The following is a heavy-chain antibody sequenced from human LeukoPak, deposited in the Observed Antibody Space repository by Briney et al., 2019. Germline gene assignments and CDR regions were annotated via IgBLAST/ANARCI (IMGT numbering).Heavy chain of an antibody. CDR1: GYTFTGYY. Sequence: ASVKVSCKASGYTFTGYYMHWVRQAPGQGLEWMGWINPNSGGTNYARKFQGRVTMTRDTSISTAYMELSRLRSDDTAVYYCARDFRYGGSSGMADYFDYWGQGTLVTVSS. CDR3: ARDFRYGGSSGMADYFDY. D-gene: IGHD4-23*01. V-gene: IGHV1-2*02. CDR2: INPNSGGT. J-gene: IGHJ4*02.